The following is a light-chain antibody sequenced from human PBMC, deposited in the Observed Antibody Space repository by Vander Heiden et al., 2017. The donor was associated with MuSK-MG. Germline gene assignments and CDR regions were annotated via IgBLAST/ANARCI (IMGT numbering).Light chain of an antibody. CDR3: RQEDTTPFT. J-gene: IGKJ3*01. V-gene: IGKV4-1*01. CDR1: QSVLYSSNNKNY. CDR2: WTS. Sequence: DIVMTQSADSLAVSLGERATINCKSSQSVLYSSNNKNYLAWYQQKPGQPPKLLIYWTSTREAGVPDRFTGSGSGTDFTLTISSLQAEDVAVYYCRQEDTTPFTFGHGTKVDIK.